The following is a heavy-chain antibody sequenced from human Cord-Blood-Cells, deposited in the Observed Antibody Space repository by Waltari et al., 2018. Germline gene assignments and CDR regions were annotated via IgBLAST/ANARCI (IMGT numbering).Heavy chain of an antibody. CDR3: ARDRGSGSYDY. CDR1: GGSISSHY. D-gene: IGHD3-10*01. Sequence: QVQLQASAPGLVKPSETLSLTCTVPGGSISSHYWRWLRQPPGKGLEWIGYIYYSGSTNYNPSLKSRVTISVDTSKNQFSLKLSSVTAADTAVYYCARDRGSGSYDYWGQGTLVTVSS. V-gene: IGHV4-59*11. CDR2: IYYSGST. J-gene: IGHJ4*02.